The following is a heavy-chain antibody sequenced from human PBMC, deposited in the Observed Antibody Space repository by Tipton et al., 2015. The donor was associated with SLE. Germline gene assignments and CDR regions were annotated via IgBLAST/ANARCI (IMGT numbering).Heavy chain of an antibody. Sequence: TLSLTCPVSGGSISTGSYYWGWIRQPPGKGLEWIGSIYYSGSTNYNPSLKSRVTISVDTSKNQFSLKLKSVTAADSAVYYCARERYCSGASCYAPDYWGQGTLVTVSS. D-gene: IGHD2-2*01. CDR2: IYYSGST. CDR1: GGSISTGSYY. V-gene: IGHV4-39*07. CDR3: ARERYCSGASCYAPDY. J-gene: IGHJ4*02.